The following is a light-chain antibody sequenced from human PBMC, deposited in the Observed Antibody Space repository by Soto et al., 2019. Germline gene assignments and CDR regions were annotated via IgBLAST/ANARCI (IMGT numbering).Light chain of an antibody. J-gene: IGKJ5*01. CDR1: QSISSS. Sequence: IQLTQSPSSLSASVGDSVTITCRASQSISSSLSWYLQKPGKAPNLLIYAASSLQSGVPSRFSGSGSGTDFSLTISSLQPEDFATYYCQQSYSTPITFGQGTRLEI. CDR2: AAS. V-gene: IGKV1-39*01. CDR3: QQSYSTPIT.